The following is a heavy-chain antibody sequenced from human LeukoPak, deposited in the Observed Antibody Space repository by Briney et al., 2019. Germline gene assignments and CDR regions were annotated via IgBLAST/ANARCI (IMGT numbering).Heavy chain of an antibody. CDR1: GGSISSGGYY. D-gene: IGHD5-12*01. V-gene: IGHV4-30-2*01. J-gene: IGHJ6*02. Sequence: SETLSLTCTVSGGSISSGGYYWSWIRQPPGKGLEWIGYIYQTGSTNYNPSLESPVTISVDRSKNQFSLKLRSVTAADTAVYYCARVAPDIVAPRGYGMDVWGQGTTVTVSS. CDR2: IYQTGST. CDR3: ARVAPDIVAPRGYGMDV.